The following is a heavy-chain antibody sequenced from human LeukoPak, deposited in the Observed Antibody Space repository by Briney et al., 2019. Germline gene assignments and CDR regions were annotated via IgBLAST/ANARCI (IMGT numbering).Heavy chain of an antibody. CDR1: GGTLSSYG. D-gene: IGHD3-22*01. J-gene: IGHJ4*02. CDR2: IVPILGIS. Sequence: SVKVSCKASGGTLSSYGISWVRQAPGQGLEWMGRIVPILGISNYAQKFQGRVSITAEKSTTTTYMELSSLTSDDTAVYYCATEGVYDSSGYYFDFWGQGTLVTVSS. CDR3: ATEGVYDSSGYYFDF. V-gene: IGHV1-69*04.